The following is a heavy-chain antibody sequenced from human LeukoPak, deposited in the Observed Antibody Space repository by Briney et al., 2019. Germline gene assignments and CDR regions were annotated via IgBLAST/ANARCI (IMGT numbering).Heavy chain of an antibody. J-gene: IGHJ3*02. CDR3: ARWRVNSYAQGAFDI. CDR2: IYYSGST. CDR1: GGSISSYY. D-gene: IGHD5-18*01. Sequence: PSETLSLTCTVSGGSISSYYWSWIRQPPGKGLEWIGYIYYSGSTNYNPSLKSRVTISVDTSKNQFSLKLSSVTAADTAVYYCARWRVNSYAQGAFDIWGQGTMVTVSS. V-gene: IGHV4-59*01.